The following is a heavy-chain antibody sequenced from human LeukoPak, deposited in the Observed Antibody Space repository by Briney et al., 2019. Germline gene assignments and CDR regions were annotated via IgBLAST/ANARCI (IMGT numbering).Heavy chain of an antibody. CDR2: ISSSSTYI. V-gene: IGHV3-21*01. D-gene: IGHD3-3*01. CDR1: GFTFSSYN. Sequence: GGSLRLSCAASGFTFSSYNINWVRQAPGKGLEWVSSISSSSTYIYYADSVKGRFTISRDNANNSLFLQMNSLRAEDTAVYYCARVRGSGSSYWYFNPWGTGTRVTVSS. CDR3: ARVRGSGSSYWYFNP. J-gene: IGHJ2*01.